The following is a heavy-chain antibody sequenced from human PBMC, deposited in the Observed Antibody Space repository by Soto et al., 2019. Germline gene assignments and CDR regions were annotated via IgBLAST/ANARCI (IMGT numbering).Heavy chain of an antibody. CDR1: GGSISSGNFH. CDR3: ARVDDGVNIYYDGLDV. D-gene: IGHD3-22*01. Sequence: QVQLQQSGPGLVEPSQTLSLTCAVSGGSISSGNFHWTWIRQPPGKGLEWIGYIHYTGSMMYNPSLKRRLTMAIDTTKSQVSGQLTSVTAADMGVHICARVDDGVNIYYDGLDVWGQGTTVPVS. CDR2: IHYTGSM. V-gene: IGHV4-30-4*08. J-gene: IGHJ6*02.